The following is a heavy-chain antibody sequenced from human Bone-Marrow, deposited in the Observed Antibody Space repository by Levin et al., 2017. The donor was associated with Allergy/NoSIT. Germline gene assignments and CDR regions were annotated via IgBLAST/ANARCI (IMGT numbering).Heavy chain of an antibody. D-gene: IGHD3-22*01. Sequence: SQTLSLTCTVSGGPISGYYWTWIRPPPGKGLSGIGYIFFIGNTNYNPPLQGRVTRSVDTSKTQFSLKLRSVTAADTAIYYCARGTYYENTDAFDIWGQGTMVTVSS. CDR3: ARGTYYENTDAFDI. V-gene: IGHV4-59*13. CDR2: IFFIGNT. CDR1: GGPISGYY. J-gene: IGHJ3*02.